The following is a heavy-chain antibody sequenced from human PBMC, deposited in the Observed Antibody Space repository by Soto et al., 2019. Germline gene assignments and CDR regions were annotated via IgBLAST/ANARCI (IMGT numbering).Heavy chain of an antibody. CDR2: IYYSGST. V-gene: IGHV4-59*08. Sequence: SETLSLTCTVSGGSISSYYWSWIRQPPGKGLEWIGYIYYSGSTNYNPSLKSRVTISVDTSKNQFSLKLSSVTAADTAVYYCARGGAYDSSYYYYMDVWGKGTTVTVSS. J-gene: IGHJ6*03. D-gene: IGHD3-3*01. CDR3: ARGGAYDSSYYYYMDV. CDR1: GGSISSYY.